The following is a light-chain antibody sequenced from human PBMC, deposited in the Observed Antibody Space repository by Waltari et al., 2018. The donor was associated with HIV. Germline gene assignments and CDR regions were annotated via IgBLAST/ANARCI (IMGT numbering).Light chain of an antibody. CDR3: GTWDRSLSAAV. Sequence: QSVLTQPPPVSAAPGQKVTISCSASTSNIGNDYVSWYQHVPGAAPRLLIYDNNKRPSGIPDRFSGSRSGTSATLGITGLQTGDEAHYYCGTWDRSLSAAVFGGGTKLTVL. J-gene: IGLJ3*02. CDR1: TSNIGNDY. V-gene: IGLV1-51*01. CDR2: DNN.